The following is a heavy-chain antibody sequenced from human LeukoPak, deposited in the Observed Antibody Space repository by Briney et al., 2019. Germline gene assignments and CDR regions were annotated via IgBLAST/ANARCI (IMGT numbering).Heavy chain of an antibody. CDR1: GGSFSGYY. CDR3: ARGQARASDY. J-gene: IGHJ4*02. CDR2: INHSGST. Sequence: SETLSLTCAVYGGSFSGYYWGWIRQPPGKGLEWIGEINHSGSTNYNPSLKSRVTISVDTSKNQFSLKLSSVTAADTAVYYCARGQARASDYWGQGTLVTVSS. V-gene: IGHV4-34*01.